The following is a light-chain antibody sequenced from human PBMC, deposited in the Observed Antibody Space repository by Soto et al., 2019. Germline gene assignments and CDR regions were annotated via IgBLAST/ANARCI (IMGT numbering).Light chain of an antibody. CDR2: DAS. V-gene: IGKV1-5*01. J-gene: IGKJ1*01. CDR1: EDVANY. CDR3: QQNKSWWT. Sequence: EIQMTQSPSTLSASVGDTVTIACRASEDVANYLAWHQQKPGRAPMLLISDASDLKSVVPSRFSGSGSGTDFTLISSILQPDDSATYYCQQNKSWWTFGQGTKVQIK.